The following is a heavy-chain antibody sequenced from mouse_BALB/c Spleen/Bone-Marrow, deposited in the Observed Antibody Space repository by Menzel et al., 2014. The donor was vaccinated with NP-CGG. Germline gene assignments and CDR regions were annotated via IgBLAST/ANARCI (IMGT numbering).Heavy chain of an antibody. V-gene: IGHV1-5*01. Sequence: EVQLEQSGAVLARPGASVKLSCKASGYTFSNYWMHWVKQRPGQGLEWIGTIYPGNSDTTYNQKLKGKAKITAVTSTSPAYKERSRMTNEASAVYYCTPRATSLFDYWGQGTTLTVSS. CDR1: GYTFSNYW. CDR2: IYPGNSDT. J-gene: IGHJ2*01. D-gene: IGHD1-1*01. CDR3: TPRATSLFDY.